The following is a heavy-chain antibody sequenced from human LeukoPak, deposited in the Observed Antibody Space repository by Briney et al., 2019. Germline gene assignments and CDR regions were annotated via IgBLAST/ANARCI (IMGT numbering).Heavy chain of an antibody. CDR3: ARDHEVSSSSFDY. D-gene: IGHD6-6*01. Sequence: SETLSLTCTVSRGSVNSNSYYWGWIRQPPGKGLEWIGTIYYSGSTYYNPSLESRVTISVDTSKDQFSLKLTSVTAADTAVYYCARDHEVSSSSFDYWGQGTLVTVSS. V-gene: IGHV4-39*07. CDR2: IYYSGST. CDR1: RGSVNSNSYY. J-gene: IGHJ4*02.